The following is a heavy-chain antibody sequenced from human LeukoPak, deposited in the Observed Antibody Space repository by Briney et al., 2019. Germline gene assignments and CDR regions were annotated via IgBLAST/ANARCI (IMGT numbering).Heavy chain of an antibody. CDR1: GYIFTGYY. J-gene: IGHJ4*02. D-gene: IGHD6-13*01. CDR3: ARYSSSWYRLDYFDY. V-gene: IGHV1-2*02. CDR2: INPNSGGT. Sequence: AASVKVSCKASGYIFTGYYMHWVRQAPGQGLEWMGWINPNSGGTNYAQKFQGRVTMTRDTSISTAYMELSRLRSDDTAVYYCARYSSSWYRLDYFDYWGQGTLVTVSS.